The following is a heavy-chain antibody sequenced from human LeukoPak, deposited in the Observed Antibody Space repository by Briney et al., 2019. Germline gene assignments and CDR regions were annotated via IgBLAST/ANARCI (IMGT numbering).Heavy chain of an antibody. CDR3: ARDHFDYRLDY. D-gene: IGHD4-11*01. Sequence: GGSLRLSCAASGFTFSTYSMNWVRQAPGKGLEWVSYISSSSSTIYYAASMKGRFTISRDNAKNSLYLQMNSLRVEDTAVYYCARDHFDYRLDYWGQGTLVTVSS. V-gene: IGHV3-48*04. CDR2: ISSSSSTI. CDR1: GFTFSTYS. J-gene: IGHJ4*02.